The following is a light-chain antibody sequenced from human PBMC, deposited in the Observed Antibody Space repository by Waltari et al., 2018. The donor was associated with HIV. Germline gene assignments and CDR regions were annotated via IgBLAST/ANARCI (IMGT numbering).Light chain of an antibody. Sequence: DIQMTQSPPSLSASVGYRVILTCRASRNIHKFLNWFQQKPGKAPELLILAASTLHSGVSSRFSGSGSGTDFTLTINSLQREDFATYYCLQTYNTPLTFGPGTKLDF. CDR3: LQTYNTPLT. CDR2: AAS. J-gene: IGKJ3*01. V-gene: IGKV1-39*01. CDR1: RNIHKF.